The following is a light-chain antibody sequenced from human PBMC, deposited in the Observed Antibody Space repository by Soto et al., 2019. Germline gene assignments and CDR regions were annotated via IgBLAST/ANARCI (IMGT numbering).Light chain of an antibody. V-gene: IGKV1-27*01. J-gene: IGKJ1*01. CDR2: AAS. CDR3: QKYNSAPWT. Sequence: DIPMTQSPPSLSASVGDRVTITCRASQGISNHLAWYQQKPGKVPKLLIYAASTLQSGVPSRFSGSGSGTDFTLTISSLQPEDVATYYCQKYNSAPWTFGQGNKVEIK. CDR1: QGISNH.